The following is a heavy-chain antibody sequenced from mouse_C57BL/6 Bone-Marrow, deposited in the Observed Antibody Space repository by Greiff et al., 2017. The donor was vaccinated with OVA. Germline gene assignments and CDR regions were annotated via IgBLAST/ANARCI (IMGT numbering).Heavy chain of an antibody. V-gene: IGHV5-16*01. Sequence: EVKLMESEGGLVQPGSSMKLSCTASGFTFSDYYMAWVRQVPEKGLEWVANINYDGSSTYYLDSLKSRFIISRDNAKNILYLQMSSLKSEDTATYYCAREGLWNYFDYWGQGTTLTVSS. CDR3: AREGLWNYFDY. J-gene: IGHJ2*01. CDR2: INYDGSST. CDR1: GFTFSDYY. D-gene: IGHD1-1*02.